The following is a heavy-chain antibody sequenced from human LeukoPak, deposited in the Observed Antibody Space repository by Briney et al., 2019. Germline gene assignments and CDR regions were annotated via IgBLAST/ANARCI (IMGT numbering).Heavy chain of an antibody. CDR1: GFIFSSDE. Sequence: PGGSLRLSCAASGFIFSSDEMTWVRQAPGKGLESVSFISSSADTILYADSVKGRFTISRDNGKNALYLQMNSLRAEVTAVYYCTKERGSYWGQGTLVTVSS. J-gene: IGHJ4*02. CDR3: TKERGSY. V-gene: IGHV3-48*03. CDR2: ISSSADTI.